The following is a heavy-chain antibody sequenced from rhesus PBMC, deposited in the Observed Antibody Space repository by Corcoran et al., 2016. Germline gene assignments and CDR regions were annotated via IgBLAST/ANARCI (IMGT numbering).Heavy chain of an antibody. Sequence: QLQLQESGPGLVKPSETLSLTCGVSGGSISNDWWNWIRQPPGEELEWIGRLSGSDGHTNYNPSPKSRFTISPGTTKSQLSQTLISVTASDTAVYYCARGGSGWSDWGQGVLVTVSS. CDR3: ARGGSGWSD. D-gene: IGHD6S26*01. CDR2: LSGSDGHT. J-gene: IGHJ4*01. V-gene: IGHV4-173*01. CDR1: GGSISNDW.